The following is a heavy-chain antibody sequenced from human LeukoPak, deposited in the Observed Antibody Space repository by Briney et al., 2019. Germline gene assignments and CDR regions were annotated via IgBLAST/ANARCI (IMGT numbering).Heavy chain of an antibody. V-gene: IGHV3-30*18. CDR1: GFTFSSYG. Sequence: PGGSLRLSCAASGFTFSSYGMHWVRQAPGKGLEWVAVISYGGSTQYYADPVKGRFTISRHNAKNTLSLQMNRLRAEATAMYYCAKEYSSGLSDYWGQGTLVTVSS. D-gene: IGHD6-19*01. J-gene: IGHJ4*02. CDR2: ISYGGSTQ. CDR3: AKEYSSGLSDY.